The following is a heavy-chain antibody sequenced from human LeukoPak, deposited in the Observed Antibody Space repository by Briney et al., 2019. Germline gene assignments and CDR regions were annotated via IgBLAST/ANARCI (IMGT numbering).Heavy chain of an antibody. CDR3: AIWTSGNY. CDR1: QLTFNGSW. CDR2: MDPTGSQK. D-gene: IGHD1-1*01. V-gene: IGHV3-7*01. J-gene: IGHJ4*02. Sequence: PGGSLRLARGESQLTFNGSWMNWVPQASEKGLEWVANMDPTGSQKRYVDSVRGRFTISKDNPGASLYLDMHSLRAEDTAIYYCAIWTSGNYWGQGTLVTVSS.